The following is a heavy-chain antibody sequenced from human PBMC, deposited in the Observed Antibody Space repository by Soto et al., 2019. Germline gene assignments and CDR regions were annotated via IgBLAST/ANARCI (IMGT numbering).Heavy chain of an antibody. V-gene: IGHV3-48*01. D-gene: IGHD3-22*01. CDR1: GFTFSSYS. CDR3: GRDGAYSSGYLPYLEK. J-gene: IGHJ4*02. CDR2: ISSSSTI. Sequence: GGSLRLSCAASGFTFSSYSMNWVRQAPGKGLEWVSYISSSSTIYYADSVKGRFTISRDNAKNSLYLQMNSLRAEDTAVYYCGRDGAYSSGYLPYLEKWGQEALL.